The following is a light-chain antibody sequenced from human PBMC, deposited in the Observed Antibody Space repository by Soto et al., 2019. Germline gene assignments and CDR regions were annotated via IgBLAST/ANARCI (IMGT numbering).Light chain of an antibody. CDR3: FLTYSGSRV. CDR1: TGAVTSGHY. CDR2: DIS. V-gene: IGLV7-46*01. Sequence: QAVVTQEPSLTVSPGGTVTPTCGSSTGAVTSGHYPYWFQQKPGQAPRTLIYDISKKHSWTPARFSGSLLGGKAALTLSGAQPEDEADYYCFLTYSGSRVFGGGTKVTVL. J-gene: IGLJ2*01.